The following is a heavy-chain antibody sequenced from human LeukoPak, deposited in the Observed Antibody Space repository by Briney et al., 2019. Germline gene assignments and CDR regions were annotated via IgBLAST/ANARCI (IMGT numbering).Heavy chain of an antibody. D-gene: IGHD7-27*01. V-gene: IGHV3-23*01. CDR3: ATSQVGNWGVGYYGMDV. CDR1: GLTFSNYA. J-gene: IGHJ6*02. CDR2: ISDSGGST. Sequence: GGSLRLSCAASGLTFSNYAMSWVRQAPGKGLEWVSGISDSGGSTYYADSVKGRFTISRDNSKNTLYLQMNSLRAEDTAVYYCATSQVGNWGVGYYGMDVWGQGTTVTVSS.